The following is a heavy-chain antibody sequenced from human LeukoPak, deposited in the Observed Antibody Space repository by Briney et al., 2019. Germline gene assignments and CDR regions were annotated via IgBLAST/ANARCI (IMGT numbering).Heavy chain of an antibody. CDR1: GFTFGDYA. V-gene: IGHV3-49*04. D-gene: IGHD2-15*01. CDR3: TREDIAVVVAAPQAGYYYYYYMDV. J-gene: IGHJ6*03. Sequence: PGGSLRLSCTASGFTFGDYAMSWVRQAPGKGLEWVGFIRSKAYGGTTEYAASVKGRFTISRDDSKSIAYLQMNSLKTEDTAVYYCTREDIAVVVAAPQAGYYYYYYMDVWGKGTTVTISS. CDR2: IRSKAYGGTT.